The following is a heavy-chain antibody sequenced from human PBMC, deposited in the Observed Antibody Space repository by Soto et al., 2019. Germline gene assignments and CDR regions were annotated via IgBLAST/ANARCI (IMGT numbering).Heavy chain of an antibody. D-gene: IGHD6-25*01. V-gene: IGHV3-30-3*01. J-gene: IGHJ2*01. CDR3: ARDRFFRARSGIRDSVPVLAVRRNGSSDL. CDR2: ISYDGSNK. Sequence: GKGLEWVSVISYDGSNKYYADSVKGRFTISRDNSKNPLYLQMNSLRAEDTAVYYCARDRFFRARSGIRDSVPVLAVRRNGSSDL.